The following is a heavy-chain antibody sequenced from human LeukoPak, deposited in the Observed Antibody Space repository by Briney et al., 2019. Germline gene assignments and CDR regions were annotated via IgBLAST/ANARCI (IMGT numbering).Heavy chain of an antibody. CDR1: GFTFSSYG. V-gene: IGHV3-30*18. D-gene: IGHD2-2*01. J-gene: IGHJ4*02. CDR3: AEDLRVVVPAAMDY. Sequence: GRSLRLSCAASGFTFSSYGMHWVRQAPGKGLEWVAVISYDGSNKYYADSVKGRFTISRDNSKNTLYLQMTSLRAEDTAVYYCAEDLRVVVPAAMDYWGQGTMVTVSS. CDR2: ISYDGSNK.